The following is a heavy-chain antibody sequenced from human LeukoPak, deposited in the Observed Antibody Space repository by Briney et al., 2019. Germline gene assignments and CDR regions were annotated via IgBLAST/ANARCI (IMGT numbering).Heavy chain of an antibody. V-gene: IGHV4-59*01. CDR2: IYYTGST. CDR3: ARPQWQDTMGPWFDP. D-gene: IGHD3-10*01. J-gene: IGHJ5*02. CDR1: GGSISNKY. Sequence: SETLSLTCTVSGGSISNKYWSWIRQPPGKGLEWIGYIYYTGSTNYNPSLKSRVSISVDTSKNQFSLKLNSVTAADTAVYSCARPQWQDTMGPWFDPWGQGTLVTVSS.